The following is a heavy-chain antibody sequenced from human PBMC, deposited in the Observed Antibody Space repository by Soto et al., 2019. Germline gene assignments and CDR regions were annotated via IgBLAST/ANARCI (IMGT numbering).Heavy chain of an antibody. Sequence: SETLSLTCTVSGGSIDSYSYYWGWVRQPPGKGLEWIGSIYNGGNTNYSPSLKSRVTISVDVSKNQFSLRLSSVTAADTAVYYCAGPGGDYFVYILDYWGHVTLVTVSS. J-gene: IGHJ4*01. V-gene: IGHV4-39*01. CDR1: GGSIDSYSYY. CDR3: AGPGGDYFVYILDY. CDR2: IYNGGNT. D-gene: IGHD3-9*01.